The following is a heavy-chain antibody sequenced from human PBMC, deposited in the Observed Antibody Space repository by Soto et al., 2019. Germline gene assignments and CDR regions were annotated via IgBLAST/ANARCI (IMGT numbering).Heavy chain of an antibody. J-gene: IGHJ5*02. V-gene: IGHV4-39*01. CDR3: ARRERAAGTDWWFDP. CDR2: IYYSGST. Sequence: PSETLSLTCTVSGGSISSSSFHWGWIRQPPGKGLEWIGSIYYSGSTYYSPPLKSRVTISVDTSKNQFSLKLSSVTAADTAAYYCARRERAAGTDWWFDPWGQGTLVTVSS. D-gene: IGHD6-13*01. CDR1: GGSISSSSFH.